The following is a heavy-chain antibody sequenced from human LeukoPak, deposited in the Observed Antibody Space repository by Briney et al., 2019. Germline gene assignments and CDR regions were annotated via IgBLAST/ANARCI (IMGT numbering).Heavy chain of an antibody. V-gene: IGHV1-3*03. CDR3: ARGGLRFLEWLEVEYFQH. CDR2: INTGNGNT. Sequence: GASVKVSCKASGYTFTNYAMHWVRQAPGQRLEWMGWINTGNGNTKYPQEFQGRVTITRNTSISTAYMELSSLRSEDTAVYYCARGGLRFLEWLEVEYFQHWGQGTLVTVSS. D-gene: IGHD3-3*01. CDR1: GYTFTNYA. J-gene: IGHJ1*01.